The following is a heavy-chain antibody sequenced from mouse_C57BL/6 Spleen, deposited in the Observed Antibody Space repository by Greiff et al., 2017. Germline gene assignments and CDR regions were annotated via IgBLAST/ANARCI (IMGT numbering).Heavy chain of an antibody. CDR3: ASYYCGSTYYFDY. CDR1: GYAFSSSW. Sequence: KQSGPELVKPGASVKISCKASGYAFSSSWMNWVKQRPGKGLEWIGRIYPGDGDTNYNGKFKGKATLTADKSSSTAYMQLSSLTSEDSAVYFCASYYCGSTYYFDYWGQGTTLTVSS. CDR2: IYPGDGDT. V-gene: IGHV1-82*01. D-gene: IGHD1-1*01. J-gene: IGHJ2*01.